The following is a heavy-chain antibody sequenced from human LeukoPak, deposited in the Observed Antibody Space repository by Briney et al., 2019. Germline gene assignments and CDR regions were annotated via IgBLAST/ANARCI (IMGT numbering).Heavy chain of an antibody. V-gene: IGHV3-23*01. J-gene: IGHJ4*02. CDR2: INDGGDST. D-gene: IGHD7-27*01. CDR1: GFTFSSYD. CDR3: ARLGVPPIDY. Sequence: GGSLRLSCAASGFTFSSYDMSWVRQAPGKGLEWVSGINDGGDSTYYGDSVKGRFTISRDNSKNTLYLQMNSLRAEDTAVYYCARLGVPPIDYWGQGTLVTVSS.